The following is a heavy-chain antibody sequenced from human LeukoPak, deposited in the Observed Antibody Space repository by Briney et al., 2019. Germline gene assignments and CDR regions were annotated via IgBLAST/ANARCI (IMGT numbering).Heavy chain of an antibody. J-gene: IGHJ4*02. Sequence: GGSLRLSCTASGFTFSSHRMTWVRQAPGKGLEWVSSISSSSSSIYYADSVKGRFTISRDSAKNSLYLQMSSLRAEDTAVYYCASGTYYYDAPSSYWGQGTLVTVSS. CDR2: ISSSSSSI. V-gene: IGHV3-21*06. CDR3: ASGTYYYDAPSSY. CDR1: GFTFSSHR. D-gene: IGHD3-22*01.